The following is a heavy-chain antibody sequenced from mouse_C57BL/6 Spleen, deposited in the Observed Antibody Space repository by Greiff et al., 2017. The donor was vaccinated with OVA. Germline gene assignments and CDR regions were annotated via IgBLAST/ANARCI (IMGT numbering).Heavy chain of an antibody. V-gene: IGHV1-42*01. J-gene: IGHJ1*03. CDR3: ARKGRSYFDV. CDR1: GYSFTGYY. CDR2: INPSTGGT. Sequence: VQLQQSGPELVKPGASVKISCKASGYSFTGYYMNWVKQSPEKSLEWIGEINPSTGGTTYNQKFTATATLTVDKSSSTVYIQLKSLTSEDAAVYYCARKGRSYFDVWGTGTTVTVSS.